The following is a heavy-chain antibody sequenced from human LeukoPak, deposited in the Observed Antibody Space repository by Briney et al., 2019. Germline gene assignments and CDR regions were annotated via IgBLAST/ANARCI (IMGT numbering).Heavy chain of an antibody. Sequence: WGSLRLSCAASEFTFSSYWMSWVRQAPGKGLEWVANIKQDGSEKYYVDSVKGRFTISRDNAKNSLYLQMNSLRAEDTAVYYCARVVAGYDAFDIWGQGTMVTVSS. CDR2: IKQDGSEK. V-gene: IGHV3-7*01. CDR1: EFTFSSYW. J-gene: IGHJ3*02. D-gene: IGHD6-19*01. CDR3: ARVVAGYDAFDI.